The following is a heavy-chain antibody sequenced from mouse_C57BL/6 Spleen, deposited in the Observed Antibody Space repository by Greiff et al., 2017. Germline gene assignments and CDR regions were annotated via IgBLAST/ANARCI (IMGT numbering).Heavy chain of an antibody. CDR3: ARSIFYDYDRGYYLDY. D-gene: IGHD2-4*01. V-gene: IGHV1-80*01. J-gene: IGHJ2*01. Sequence: VQLQQSGAELVKPGASVKISCKASGYAFSSYWMNWVKQRPGKGLEWIGQIYPGDGDINYNGKFKGKPTLTAAKSSSTAYMQLRSLTSEDSSVYFCARSIFYDYDRGYYLDYWGQGTTLTVSS. CDR1: GYAFSSYW. CDR2: IYPGDGDI.